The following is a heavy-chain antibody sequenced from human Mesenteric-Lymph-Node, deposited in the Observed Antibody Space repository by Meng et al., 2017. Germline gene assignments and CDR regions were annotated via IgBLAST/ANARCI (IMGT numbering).Heavy chain of an antibody. CDR2: INPNSGGT. Sequence: ASVKVSCKASGYTLTGYYMHWVRQAPGQGLEWMGWINPNSGGTNYAQKFQGRVTMTRDTSISTAYMELSRLRSDDTAVYYCARGSWWRYYYDSSGFFDIWGQGTMVTVSS. J-gene: IGHJ3*02. D-gene: IGHD3-22*01. CDR1: GYTLTGYY. V-gene: IGHV1-2*02. CDR3: ARGSWWRYYYDSSGFFDI.